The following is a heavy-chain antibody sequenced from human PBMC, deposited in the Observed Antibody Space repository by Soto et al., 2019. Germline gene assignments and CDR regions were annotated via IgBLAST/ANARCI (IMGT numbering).Heavy chain of an antibody. J-gene: IGHJ6*02. CDR3: ARDPHGSRYGMDV. CDR1: GFTFSSYG. V-gene: IGHV3-33*01. D-gene: IGHD3-10*01. Sequence: QVQLVESGGGVVQPGRSLRLSCAASGFTFSSYGMHWVRQAPGKGLEWVAVIWYDGSNKYYADSVKGRFTISRDNSKNTLYLQMNSLRAEDTAVYYCARDPHGSRYGMDVWGQGTTVTVSS. CDR2: IWYDGSNK.